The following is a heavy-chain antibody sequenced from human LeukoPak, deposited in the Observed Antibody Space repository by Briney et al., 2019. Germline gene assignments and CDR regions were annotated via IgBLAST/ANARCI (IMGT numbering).Heavy chain of an antibody. CDR3: ARVESGSYYGTNWFDP. J-gene: IGHJ5*02. CDR2: ISGSGGST. Sequence: PGGSLRLSCAASGFTFSSYAMSWVRQAPGKGLEWVSAISGSGGSTYYADSVKGRFTISRDNSKNTLYLQMNSLRAEDTALYHCARVESGSYYGTNWFDPWGQGTLVTVSS. D-gene: IGHD1-26*01. CDR1: GFTFSSYA. V-gene: IGHV3-23*01.